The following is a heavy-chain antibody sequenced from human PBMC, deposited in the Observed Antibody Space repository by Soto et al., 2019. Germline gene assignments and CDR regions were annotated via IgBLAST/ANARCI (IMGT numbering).Heavy chain of an antibody. D-gene: IGHD4-17*01. CDR1: GYTFTDHY. Sequence: QVQLVQSGAEVKKPGASVKVPYVASGYTFTDHYIHWVRQAPGHGLEWMGWINPHSGDTIYAQKFQGRGNLTRDTSISTAYMQLSRVRSDDTAVYYCARGRTVNFYGMDVWGQGTTVTVSS. J-gene: IGHJ6*02. CDR3: ARGRTVNFYGMDV. CDR2: INPHSGDT. V-gene: IGHV1-2*02.